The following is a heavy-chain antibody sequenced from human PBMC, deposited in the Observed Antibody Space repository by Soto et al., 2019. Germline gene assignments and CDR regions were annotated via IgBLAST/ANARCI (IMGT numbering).Heavy chain of an antibody. CDR3: ASIYDFWSGPTLGDFWNYYGSGRDLTNDAFDI. Sequence: GGSLRLSCAASGFTFSSYSMNWVRQAPGKGLEWVSYISSSSSTIYYADSVKGRFTISRDNAKNSLYLQMNSLRAEDTAVYYCASIYDFWSGPTLGDFWNYYGSGRDLTNDAFDIWGQGTMVTVSS. D-gene: IGHD3-10*01. CDR1: GFTFSSYS. V-gene: IGHV3-48*01. CDR2: ISSSSSTI. J-gene: IGHJ3*02.